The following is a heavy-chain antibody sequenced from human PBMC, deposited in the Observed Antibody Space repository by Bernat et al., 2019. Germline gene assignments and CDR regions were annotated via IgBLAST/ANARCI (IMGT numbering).Heavy chain of an antibody. Sequence: QVQLVESGGVVQPGRSLRLSCAASGFTFNNYGMHWVRQVPGKGLEWVAVIWYDGNNKYYADSVKGRFTISRDNSKNTLYLQMNSLGAEDTAVYYCARLGSSWSFDYWGQGTLVTVSS. CDR1: GFTFNNYG. V-gene: IGHV3-33*01. J-gene: IGHJ4*02. D-gene: IGHD6-13*01. CDR2: IWYDGNNK. CDR3: ARLGSSWSFDY.